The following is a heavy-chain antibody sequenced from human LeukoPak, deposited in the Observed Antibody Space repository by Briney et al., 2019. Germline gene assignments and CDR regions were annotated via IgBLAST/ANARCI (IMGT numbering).Heavy chain of an antibody. CDR1: GFTFSNAW. CDR3: TADIAVAGINGY. D-gene: IGHD6-19*01. J-gene: IGHJ4*02. V-gene: IGHV3-15*01. Sequence: GGSLRLSCAASGFTFSNAWMSWVRQAPGKGLEWVGRIKSKTDGGTTDYAAPVKGRFTISRDDSKNTLYLQMNSLKTEDTAVYYCTADIAVAGINGYWGQGTLVTVSS. CDR2: IKSKTDGGTT.